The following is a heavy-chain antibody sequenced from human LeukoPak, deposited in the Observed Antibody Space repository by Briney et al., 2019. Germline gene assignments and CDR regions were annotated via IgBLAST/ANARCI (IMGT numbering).Heavy chain of an antibody. CDR3: ASSVWVVVADFTYGMDV. D-gene: IGHD2-15*01. V-gene: IGHV1-69*04. J-gene: IGHJ6*02. Sequence: SVKVSCKAAGSTVSSYAISWVRQAPGHGLEGMGRIIPILGIANYAQKFQGRFTITADKSTSTAYMGLGNLRSEDTAVYYCASSVWVVVADFTYGMDVWGQGTTVTVSS. CDR1: GSTVSSYA. CDR2: IIPILGIA.